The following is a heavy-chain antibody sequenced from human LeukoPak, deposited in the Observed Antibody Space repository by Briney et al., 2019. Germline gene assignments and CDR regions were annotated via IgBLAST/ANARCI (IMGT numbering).Heavy chain of an antibody. V-gene: IGHV1-18*01. CDR2: ISAYNANT. D-gene: IGHD3-22*01. J-gene: IGHJ4*02. CDR3: ARGYYYDSSDHVGDF. Sequence: GASVKVSCKASGYTFTSYGISWVRQAPGQGLKWMGWISAYNANTNYAQKLQGRVTMTTDTFTSTAYMELRSLRSDDTAVYYCARGYYYDSSDHVGDFWGQGTLVTVSS. CDR1: GYTFTSYG.